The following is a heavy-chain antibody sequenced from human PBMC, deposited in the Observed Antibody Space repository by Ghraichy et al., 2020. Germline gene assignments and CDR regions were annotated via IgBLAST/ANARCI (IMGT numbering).Heavy chain of an antibody. CDR2: IYYSGST. V-gene: IGHV4-39*01. Sequence: SETLSLTCTVSGGSISSSSYYWGWIRQPPGKGLEWIANIYYSGSTYYNPSLKSRVTISVDTSKNQFSLKLSSVTAADTAVYYCARLRYDSSGYSYYFDSWCQGTLVTVSS. J-gene: IGHJ4*02. CDR3: ARLRYDSSGYSYYFDS. D-gene: IGHD3-22*01. CDR1: GGSISSSSYY.